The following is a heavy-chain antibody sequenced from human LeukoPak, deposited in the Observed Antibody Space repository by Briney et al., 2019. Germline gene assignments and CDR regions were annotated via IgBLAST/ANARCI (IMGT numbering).Heavy chain of an antibody. V-gene: IGHV4-59*08. CDR2: IYYSGST. CDR3: ARLVNYYDSSGSSRGMDV. Sequence: SETLSLTCTVSGGSISSYYWSWIRKPPGKGLEWIGYIYYSGSTNYNPSLKSRVTISVDTSKNQFSLKLSSVTAADTAVYYCARLVNYYDSSGSSRGMDVWGQGTTVTVSS. D-gene: IGHD3-22*01. CDR1: GGSISSYY. J-gene: IGHJ6*02.